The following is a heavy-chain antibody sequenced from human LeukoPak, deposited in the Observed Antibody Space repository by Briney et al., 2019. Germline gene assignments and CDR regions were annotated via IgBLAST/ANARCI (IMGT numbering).Heavy chain of an antibody. V-gene: IGHV3-23*01. Sequence: GGSLRLSCAASGFTFYTYAMTWVRQAPGNGLEWVSTIIGSGGKTFYADSVKGRFTISRDNSKNTLSLQLTSLRAEDTGIYFCARDGGHPLTSYYRAYWGQGTLVTVSS. J-gene: IGHJ4*02. CDR3: ARDGGHPLTSYYRAY. D-gene: IGHD4-11*01. CDR1: GFTFYTYA. CDR2: IIGSGGKT.